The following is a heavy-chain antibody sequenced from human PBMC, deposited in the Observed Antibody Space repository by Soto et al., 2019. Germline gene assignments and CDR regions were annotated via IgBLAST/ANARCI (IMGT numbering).Heavy chain of an antibody. CDR3: VRDGTKTLRDWFDP. CDR2: IYATGTT. J-gene: IGHJ5*02. D-gene: IGHD1-1*01. CDR1: GASISGFD. Sequence: PSETLSLTCTVSGASISGFDWSWIRQSAGKGLEWIGRIYATGTTDYNPSLKSRVMMSVDTYKKQFSLKLRSVTAADTAVYYCVRDGTKTLRDWFDPWGQG. V-gene: IGHV4-4*07.